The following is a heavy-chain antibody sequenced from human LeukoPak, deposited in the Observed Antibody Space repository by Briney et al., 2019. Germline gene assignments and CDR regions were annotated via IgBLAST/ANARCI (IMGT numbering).Heavy chain of an antibody. D-gene: IGHD3-10*01. CDR2: IYYSGST. J-gene: IGHJ4*02. CDR3: ARRPFMVRGEYYFDY. V-gene: IGHV4-31*03. Sequence: PSETLSLTCTVSGGSISSGGYYWSRIRQHPGKGLEWIGYIYYSGSTYYNPSLKSRVTISVDTSKNQFSLKLSSVTAADTAVYYCARRPFMVRGEYYFDYWGQGTLVTVSS. CDR1: GGSISSGGYY.